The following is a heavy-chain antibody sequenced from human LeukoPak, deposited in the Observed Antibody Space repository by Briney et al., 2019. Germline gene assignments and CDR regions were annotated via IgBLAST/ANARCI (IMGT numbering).Heavy chain of an antibody. CDR1: GGSISSGGYS. CDR3: ARIAYSYGTAFDY. CDR2: IYHSGST. Sequence: PSETLSLTCAVSGGSISSGGYSWSWIRQPPGKGLEWIGYIYHSGSTYYNPSLKSRVTISVDKSKNQFSLKLNSVTAAGTAVYYCARIAYSYGTAFDYWGQGTLVTVSS. V-gene: IGHV4-30-2*01. J-gene: IGHJ4*02. D-gene: IGHD5-18*01.